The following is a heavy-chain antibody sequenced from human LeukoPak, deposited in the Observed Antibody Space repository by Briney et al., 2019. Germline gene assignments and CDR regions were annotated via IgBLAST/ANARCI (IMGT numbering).Heavy chain of an antibody. V-gene: IGHV1-18*01. CDR2: ISAYNGNT. Sequence: ASVKVSCKASGYTFTSYGISWVRQAPGQGLEWMGWISAYNGNTNYAQKLQGRVTMTTDTSTSTAYMELSRLRSDDTAVYYCARGPKIYYDSSGYYSQFDYWGQGTLVTVSS. CDR1: GYTFTSYG. J-gene: IGHJ4*02. D-gene: IGHD3-22*01. CDR3: ARGPKIYYDSSGYYSQFDY.